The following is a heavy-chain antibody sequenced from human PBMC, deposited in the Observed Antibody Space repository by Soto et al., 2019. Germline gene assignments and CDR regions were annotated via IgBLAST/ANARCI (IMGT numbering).Heavy chain of an antibody. V-gene: IGHV1-69*01. D-gene: IGHD1-7*01. CDR3: ARGITGTTYYYYGMDV. CDR1: GGTFSSYA. CDR2: IIPIFGTA. J-gene: IGHJ6*02. Sequence: QVQLVQSGAEVKKPGSSVKFSCKPSGGTFSSYAITWVRQAPGQGLEWMGGIIPIFGTANYAQKFQGRVTITADESTSTAYMELSSLRSEDTAVYYCARGITGTTYYYYGMDVWGQGTTVTVSS.